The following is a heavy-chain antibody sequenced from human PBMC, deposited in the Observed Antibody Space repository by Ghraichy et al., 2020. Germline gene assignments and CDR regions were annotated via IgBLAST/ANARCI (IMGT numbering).Heavy chain of an antibody. D-gene: IGHD5-12*01. V-gene: IGHV3-23*01. J-gene: IGHJ6*02. CDR1: GFTFSSYA. CDR3: AKHSGYDYYYDMDV. Sequence: GGSLRLSCAASGFTFSSYAMSWVRQAPGKGLEWVSHITGSFGGTYYADSVKGRFTISRDNSKNTLYLQMNSLRAEDTAVYYCAKHSGYDYYYDMDVWGQGTTVTVSS. CDR2: ITGSFGGT.